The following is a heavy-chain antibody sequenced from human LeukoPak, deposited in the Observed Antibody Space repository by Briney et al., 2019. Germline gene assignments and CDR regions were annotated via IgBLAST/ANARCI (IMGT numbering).Heavy chain of an antibody. Sequence: GESLKISCKGSGYSFTSYWIGWVRQMPGKGLEWMGIIYPGDSDTRYSPSFQGQVTIPADKSISTAYLQWSSLKASDTAMYYCAKHYNWNDGDGHDAFDIWGQGTMVTVSS. V-gene: IGHV5-51*01. CDR2: IYPGDSDT. D-gene: IGHD1-1*01. CDR3: AKHYNWNDGDGHDAFDI. J-gene: IGHJ3*02. CDR1: GYSFTSYW.